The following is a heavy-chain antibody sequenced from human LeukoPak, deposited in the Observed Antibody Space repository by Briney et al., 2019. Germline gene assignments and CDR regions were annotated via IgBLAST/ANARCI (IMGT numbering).Heavy chain of an antibody. CDR1: GDTFTTYA. CDR3: ARVFGELLNYYYYYMDV. J-gene: IGHJ6*03. Sequence: ASVKVSCKTSGDTFTTYAIIWVRQAPGRGLEWMGWINPNSGGTNYAQKFQGRVTMTRDTSISTAYMELSRLRSDDTAVYYCARVFGELLNYYYYYMDVWGKGTTVTISS. V-gene: IGHV1-2*02. D-gene: IGHD3-10*02. CDR2: INPNSGGT.